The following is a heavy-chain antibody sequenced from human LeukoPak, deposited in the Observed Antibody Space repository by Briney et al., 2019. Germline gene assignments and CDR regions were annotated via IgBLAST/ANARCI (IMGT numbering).Heavy chain of an antibody. J-gene: IGHJ4*02. CDR1: GFTFSSYG. CDR2: ISYDGSNK. CDR3: AKDPVLRYFDWPFNYFDY. D-gene: IGHD3-9*01. V-gene: IGHV3-30*18. Sequence: PGRSLRLSCAASGFTFSSYGMHWVRQTPGKGLEWVAVISYDGSNKYYADSVKGRFTISRDNSKNTLYLQMNSLRAEDTAVYYCAKDPVLRYFDWPFNYFDYWGQGTLVTVSS.